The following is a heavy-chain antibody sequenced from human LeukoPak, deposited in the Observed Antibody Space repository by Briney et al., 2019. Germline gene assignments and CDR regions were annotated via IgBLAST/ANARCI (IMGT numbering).Heavy chain of an antibody. Sequence: LGGSLRLSCAASGFSFSTYAMRWVRQSPGKGLEWVSVISDSGGHTIYADSVKGRFTISRDNSRNTLYLQLGSLRAEDTAVYYCAKGQRSCGGGRCELFDSWGQGTLVTVSS. V-gene: IGHV3-23*01. CDR1: GFSFSTYA. J-gene: IGHJ4*02. CDR2: ISDSGGHT. CDR3: AKGQRSCGGGRCELFDS. D-gene: IGHD2-15*01.